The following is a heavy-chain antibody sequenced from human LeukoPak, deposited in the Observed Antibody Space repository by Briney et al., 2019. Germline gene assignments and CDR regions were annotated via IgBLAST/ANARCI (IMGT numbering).Heavy chain of an antibody. CDR3: ARDPELGAAADFDY. V-gene: IGHV3-66*01. CDR2: IYSGGST. CDR1: GFTVSSNY. Sequence: PGGSLRLSCAASGFTVSSNYMSWVRQAPGKGLEWVSVIYSGGSTYYADSVKGRFTNSRDNSKNTLYLQMNSLRAEDTAVYYCARDPELGAAADFDYWGQGTLVTVSS. D-gene: IGHD2-2*01. J-gene: IGHJ4*02.